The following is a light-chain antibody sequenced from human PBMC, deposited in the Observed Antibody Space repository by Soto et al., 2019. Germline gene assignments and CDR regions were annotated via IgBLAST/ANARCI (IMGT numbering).Light chain of an antibody. Sequence: EIVTRQSPATLSVSPGQRATLSCRASQSVRTTVAWYHQRPGQAPRLLIFGASTRASGVPDRFSGDGSGTDFTLTVTSLHSEDFGIYYCQQYTDWPPTFGQGTKVDIK. CDR1: QSVRTT. J-gene: IGKJ1*01. V-gene: IGKV3-15*01. CDR2: GAS. CDR3: QQYTDWPPT.